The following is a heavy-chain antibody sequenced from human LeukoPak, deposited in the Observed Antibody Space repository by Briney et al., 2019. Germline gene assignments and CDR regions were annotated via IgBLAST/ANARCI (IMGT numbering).Heavy chain of an antibody. D-gene: IGHD1-26*01. V-gene: IGHV3-30*02. Sequence: GGSLRLSCAASGFIFSNYAMQWVRQAPGMGLEWVAFIRYDGGNTYYADSVKGRFTISRDNSKNTLYLQMNSLRAEDTAVYYCARATSRGSYYYWGQGTLVTVSS. CDR2: IRYDGGNT. CDR1: GFIFSNYA. J-gene: IGHJ4*02. CDR3: ARATSRGSYYY.